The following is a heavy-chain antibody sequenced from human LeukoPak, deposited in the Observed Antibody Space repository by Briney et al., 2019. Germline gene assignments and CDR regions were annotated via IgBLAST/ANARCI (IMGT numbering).Heavy chain of an antibody. CDR3: ARSSDILTGYYPIDY. Sequence: SETLSLTCTVSGGSISSSSYYWGWIRQPPGTGLEWIGSIYYSGSTYYNPSLKSRVTISVDTSKNQFSLKLSSVTAADTAVYYCARSSDILTGYYPIDYWGQGTLVTVSS. D-gene: IGHD3-9*01. J-gene: IGHJ4*02. V-gene: IGHV4-39*07. CDR2: IYYSGST. CDR1: GGSISSSSYY.